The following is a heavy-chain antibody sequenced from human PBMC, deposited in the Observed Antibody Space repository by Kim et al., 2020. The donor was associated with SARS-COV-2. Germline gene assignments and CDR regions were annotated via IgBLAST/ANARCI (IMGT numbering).Heavy chain of an antibody. V-gene: IGHV5-10-1*01. J-gene: IGHJ5*02. D-gene: IGHD3-10*01. CDR3: ARHPGPPFLDFRAGGGWFDP. CDR1: GYSFTSYW. Sequence: GESLKISCKGSGYSFTSYWISWVRQMPGKGLEWMGRIDPSDSYTNYSPSFQGHVTISADKSISTAYLQWSSLKASDTAMYYCARHPGPPFLDFRAGGGWFDPWGQGTLVTVSS. CDR2: IDPSDSYT.